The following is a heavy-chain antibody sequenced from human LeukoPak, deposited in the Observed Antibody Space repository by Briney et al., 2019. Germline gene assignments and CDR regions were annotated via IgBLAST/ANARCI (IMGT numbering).Heavy chain of an antibody. J-gene: IGHJ5*02. CDR2: INHSGST. Sequence: PSETLSLTCTVSGGSISSSSYYWGWIRQPPGKGLEWIGEINHSGSTNYNPSLKSRVTISVDTSKNQFSLKLSSVTAADTAVYYCARGGFRYYYGSGSYPRAGAFDPWGQGTLVTVSS. D-gene: IGHD3-10*01. V-gene: IGHV4-39*07. CDR3: ARGGFRYYYGSGSYPRAGAFDP. CDR1: GGSISSSSYY.